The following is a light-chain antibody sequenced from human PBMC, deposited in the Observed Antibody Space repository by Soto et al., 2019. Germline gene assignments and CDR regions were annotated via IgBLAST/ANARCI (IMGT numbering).Light chain of an antibody. Sequence: DIQMTQSPSSLSASVGDRLTITCRASQSISTYLNWYQQKPGKAPELLIYGASRLQSGVPSRFSDSRSGTYLTLTMSSLQPEDFATYYCQQSHGTPWTFRQGTKVEIK. CDR1: QSISTY. CDR3: QQSHGTPWT. J-gene: IGKJ1*01. V-gene: IGKV1-39*01. CDR2: GAS.